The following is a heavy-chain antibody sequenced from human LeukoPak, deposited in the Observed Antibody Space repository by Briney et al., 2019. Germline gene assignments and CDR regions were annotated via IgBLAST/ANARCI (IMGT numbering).Heavy chain of an antibody. Sequence: GSLRLSCAASGFTFSSYSMNWVRQAPGKGLEWVSSISSSSSYIYYADSVKGRFTISRDNAKNSLYLQMNSLRAEDTAVYYCARVEYSSGWYDAFDIWGQGTMVTVSS. CDR1: GFTFSSYS. CDR3: ARVEYSSGWYDAFDI. D-gene: IGHD6-19*01. CDR2: ISSSSSYI. V-gene: IGHV3-21*01. J-gene: IGHJ3*02.